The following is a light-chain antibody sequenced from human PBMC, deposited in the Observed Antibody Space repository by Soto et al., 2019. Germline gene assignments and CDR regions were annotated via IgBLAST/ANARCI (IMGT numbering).Light chain of an antibody. J-gene: IGKJ1*01. CDR1: QSITAW. V-gene: IGKV1-5*03. CDR3: QYYDNYSWT. CDR2: KAS. Sequence: DIQMTQSPSTLSASVGDRVTITCRASQSITAWLAWYQQKPGKAPKFLIYKASNLESVVPSRFSGSGSGTEFTLTISSVQPDDFATYYCQYYDNYSWTFGQGTKVEIK.